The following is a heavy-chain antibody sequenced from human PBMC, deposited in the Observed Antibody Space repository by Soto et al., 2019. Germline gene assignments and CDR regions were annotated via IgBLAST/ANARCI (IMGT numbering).Heavy chain of an antibody. CDR3: ARSQGSSTSLEIYYYYYYGMDV. D-gene: IGHD2-2*01. CDR2: IIPIVGSA. Sequence: QVQLVQSGAEVKKPGSSVKVSCQASGGTVSSYAISWVRQAPGQGLEWMGGIIPIVGSANYAQKFQGRVTITADETTSTAYMELSSLRSEDTAVYYWARSQGSSTSLEIYYYYYYGMDVWGQGTTVTVSS. CDR1: GGTVSSYA. V-gene: IGHV1-69*01. J-gene: IGHJ6*02.